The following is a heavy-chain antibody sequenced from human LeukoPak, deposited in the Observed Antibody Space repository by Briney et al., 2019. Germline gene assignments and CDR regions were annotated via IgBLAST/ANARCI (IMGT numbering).Heavy chain of an antibody. CDR3: ARDLSRAVAGLYFDY. CDR2: ISSSSSYI. V-gene: IGHV3-21*04. CDR1: GFTFSSYS. D-gene: IGHD6-19*01. Sequence: GGSLRLSCAASGFTFSSYSMNWVRQAPGKGLEWVSSISSSSSYIYYADSVKGRFTISRDNAKNSLYLQMNSLRAEDTAVYYCARDLSRAVAGLYFDYWGQGTLVTVSS. J-gene: IGHJ4*02.